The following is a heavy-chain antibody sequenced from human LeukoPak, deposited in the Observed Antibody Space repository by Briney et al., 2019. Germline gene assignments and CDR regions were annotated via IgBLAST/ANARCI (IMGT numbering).Heavy chain of an antibody. CDR3: AKDDIVVVPAASVENWFDP. Sequence: PPGGSLRLSCAASGFTFINAWMSWVRQAPGKGLEWVAVISYDGSNKYYADSVKGRFTISRDNSKNTLYLQMNSLRAEDTAVYYCAKDDIVVVPAASVENWFDPWGQGTLVTVSS. J-gene: IGHJ5*02. CDR1: GFTFINAW. CDR2: ISYDGSNK. D-gene: IGHD2-2*01. V-gene: IGHV3-30*18.